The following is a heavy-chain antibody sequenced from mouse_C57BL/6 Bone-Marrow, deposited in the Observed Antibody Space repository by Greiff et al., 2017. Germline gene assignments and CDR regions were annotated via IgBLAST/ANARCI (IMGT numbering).Heavy chain of an antibody. CDR1: GFSFNTYA. CDR2: IRSKSNNYAT. Sequence: EVMLVESGGGLVQPKGSLKLSCAASGFSFNTYAMNWVRQAPGQGLEWVARIRSKSNNYATYYADSVKDRFTISRDDSESMLYLQMNNLKTEDTAMYYCVRQAMVTSFAYWGQGTLVTVSA. CDR3: VRQAMVTSFAY. V-gene: IGHV10-1*01. J-gene: IGHJ3*01. D-gene: IGHD2-2*01.